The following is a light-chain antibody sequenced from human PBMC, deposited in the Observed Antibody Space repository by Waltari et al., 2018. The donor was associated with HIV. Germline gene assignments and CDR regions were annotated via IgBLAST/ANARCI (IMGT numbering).Light chain of an antibody. Sequence: QSVVPQPPSASGTPGQRVTLSCSGRSSNIGATYVSWYQPFPGTTPKLLIYMNDRRPSGVPDRFSGSKSGTSASLAISGLRSEDEADYYCATWDNSLSVWVFGGGSKLTVL. CDR3: ATWDNSLSVWV. CDR1: SSNIGATY. V-gene: IGLV1-47*01. J-gene: IGLJ3*02. CDR2: MND.